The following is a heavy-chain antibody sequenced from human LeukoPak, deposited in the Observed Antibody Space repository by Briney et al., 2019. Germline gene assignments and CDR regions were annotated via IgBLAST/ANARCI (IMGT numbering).Heavy chain of an antibody. CDR2: ISSYNGNT. CDR1: GYTFLTYG. CDR3: ARDPRILSNSLPVGNDY. Sequence: ASVKVSCKASGYTFLTYGISWVRQAPGQGLEWVGWISSYNGNTNYAQNLQGRVTMTTDTSTSTAYMELRSLTSDDTAVYYCARDPRILSNSLPVGNDYWGQGTLVTVSS. V-gene: IGHV1-18*01. J-gene: IGHJ4*02. D-gene: IGHD2/OR15-2a*01.